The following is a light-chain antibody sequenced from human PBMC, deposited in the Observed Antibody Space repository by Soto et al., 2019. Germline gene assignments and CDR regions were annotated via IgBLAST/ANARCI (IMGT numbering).Light chain of an antibody. CDR3: MQALQTRT. CDR1: QSLLHSNGYNY. Sequence: DIVMTQSPLSLPVTPGEPASISCRSSQSLLHSNGYNYLDWYLPKPGQSPQLLIYLGSNRSSGVPDRFSGSGSGTDFTLKISRVEAEDVGVYYCMQALQTRTFGQGTKVDIK. J-gene: IGKJ1*01. V-gene: IGKV2-28*01. CDR2: LGS.